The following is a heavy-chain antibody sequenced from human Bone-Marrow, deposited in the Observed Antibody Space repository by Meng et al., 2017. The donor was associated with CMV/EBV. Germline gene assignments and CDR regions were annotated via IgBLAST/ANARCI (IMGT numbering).Heavy chain of an antibody. J-gene: IGHJ4*02. D-gene: IGHD1-26*01. CDR2: IYHSGTT. CDR3: ARVKGGTYPFEY. Sequence: GSLRLSCSVSGYSISIAYFWAWIRQPPGKGLEWIGSIYHSGTTYYNPSLKGRITISLDASKNQFSLKLTSVTAADTAVFYCARVKGGTYPFEYWGQGMLVTVSS. CDR1: GYSISIAYF. V-gene: IGHV4-38-2*02.